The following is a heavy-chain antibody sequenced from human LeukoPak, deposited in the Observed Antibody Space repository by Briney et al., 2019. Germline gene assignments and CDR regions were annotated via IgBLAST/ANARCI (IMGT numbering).Heavy chain of an antibody. J-gene: IGHJ4*02. CDR1: GGSISSGSYY. CDR3: ARETAVAGDIGFIDY. Sequence: SQTLSLTCTVSGGSISSGSYYWSWIRQPAGKGLEWIGRIYTSGSTNYNPSLRSRVTISVDTSKNQFSLKLSSVTAADTAVYYCARETAVAGDIGFIDYWGQGTLVTVSS. V-gene: IGHV4-61*02. D-gene: IGHD6-19*01. CDR2: IYTSGST.